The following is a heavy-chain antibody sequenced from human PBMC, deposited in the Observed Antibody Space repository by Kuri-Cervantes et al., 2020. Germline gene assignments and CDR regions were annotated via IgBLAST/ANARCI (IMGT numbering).Heavy chain of an antibody. CDR1: GFTFSSYA. CDR2: ISYDGSNK. Sequence: GESLKISCAASGFTFSSYAMHWVRQAPGKGLEWVAVISYDGSNKYYADSVKGRFTISRDNAKNSLYLQMNSLRDEDTAVYYRARDRGVGWFDPWGQGTLVTVSS. J-gene: IGHJ5*02. CDR3: ARDRGVGWFDP. D-gene: IGHD1-26*01. V-gene: IGHV3-30-3*01.